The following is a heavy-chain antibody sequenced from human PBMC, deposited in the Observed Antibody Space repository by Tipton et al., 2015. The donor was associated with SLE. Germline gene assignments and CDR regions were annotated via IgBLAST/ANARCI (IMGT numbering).Heavy chain of an antibody. Sequence: SLRLSCAASGFSFSSYAMSWVRQAPGKGLEWVSAISGSGGSTYYADSVKGRFTISRDNSKNTRSLQMNSLRAEDTAVYYCARAPKEGGATEAFDIWGQGTMVSVSS. CDR3: ARAPKEGGATEAFDI. V-gene: IGHV3-23*01. J-gene: IGHJ3*02. CDR1: GFSFSSYA. D-gene: IGHD1-26*01. CDR2: ISGSGGST.